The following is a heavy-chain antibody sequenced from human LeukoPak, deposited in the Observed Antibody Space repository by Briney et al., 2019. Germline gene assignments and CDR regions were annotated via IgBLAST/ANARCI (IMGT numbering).Heavy chain of an antibody. D-gene: IGHD2-15*01. Sequence: GGSLRLSCAASGFTFNNYAMNWVRQAPGEGLEWVSAISGNDGRTYYAGSVKGRFTISRDNSKNTLYLQMNSLRAEDTAVYYCARDRDVVVVAAAFDPWGQGTLVTVSS. J-gene: IGHJ5*02. CDR3: ARDRDVVVVAAAFDP. CDR2: ISGNDGRT. V-gene: IGHV3-23*01. CDR1: GFTFNNYA.